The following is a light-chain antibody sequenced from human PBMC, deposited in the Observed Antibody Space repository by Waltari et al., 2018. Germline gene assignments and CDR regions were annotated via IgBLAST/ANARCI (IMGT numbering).Light chain of an antibody. Sequence: GRRGLSVRRTLAGYQQKPGQAARRRIYGGSIRATGIPDRFTGSGSGTDFSLTISSLEPEDFAIYYCQHYVRLPVTFGQGTKVEIK. CDR3: QHYVRLPVT. CDR2: GGS. CDR1: LSVRRT. V-gene: IGKV3-20*01. J-gene: IGKJ1*01.